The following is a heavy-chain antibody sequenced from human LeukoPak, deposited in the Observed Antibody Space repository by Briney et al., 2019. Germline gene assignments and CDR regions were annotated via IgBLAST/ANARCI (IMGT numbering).Heavy chain of an antibody. CDR1: GFTFSSYS. CDR3: ARVRGAFGGLDGHFDY. CDR2: ISSSSSYI. D-gene: IGHD3-3*01. V-gene: IGHV3-21*01. Sequence: GGSLRLSCAASGFTFSSYSMNWVRQAPGKGLEWVSSISSSSSYIYYADPVKGRFTISRDNAKNSLYLQMNSLRAEDTAVYYCARVRGAFGGLDGHFDYWGQGTLVTVSS. J-gene: IGHJ4*02.